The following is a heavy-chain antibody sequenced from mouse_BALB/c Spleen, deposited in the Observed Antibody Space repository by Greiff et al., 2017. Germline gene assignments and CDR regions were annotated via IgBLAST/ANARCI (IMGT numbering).Heavy chain of an antibody. J-gene: IGHJ3*01. V-gene: IGHV1S81*02. CDR1: GYTFTSYW. CDR3: ARDYGNYLAY. D-gene: IGHD2-1*01. Sequence: QVQLQQSGAELVKPGASVKLSCKASGYTFTSYWMHWVKQRPGQGLEWIGEINPSNGRTNYNEKFKSKATLTVDKSSSTAYMQLSSLTSEDSAVYYCARDYGNYLAYWGQGTLVTVSA. CDR2: INPSNGRT.